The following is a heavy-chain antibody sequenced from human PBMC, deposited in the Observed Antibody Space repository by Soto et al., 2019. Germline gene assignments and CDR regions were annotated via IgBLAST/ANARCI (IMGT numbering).Heavy chain of an antibody. D-gene: IGHD3-9*01. CDR3: IKVLTRGVGVPRFYFDS. CDR1: GLTFSNDW. Sequence: GGSLRLSCAASGLTFSNDWMHWVRQAPGKGLEWVSRINADGGSTHYADSVRGRFTISRDNAKNTLFLQLNSLRVEDTAIYYCIKVLTRGVGVPRFYFDSWGQGTLVTV. CDR2: INADGGST. V-gene: IGHV3-74*01. J-gene: IGHJ4*02.